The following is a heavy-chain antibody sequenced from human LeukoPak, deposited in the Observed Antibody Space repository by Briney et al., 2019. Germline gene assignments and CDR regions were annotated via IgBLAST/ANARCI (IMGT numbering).Heavy chain of an antibody. Sequence: PSETLSLTCTVSGGSISSYYWSWIRQPAGKGLECIGYNYYSGSTNYNPSLKSRVTISVDTSKNQFSLKLSSVTAADTAVYYCARPSTGYSSGWYWYFDLWGRGTLVTVSS. D-gene: IGHD6-19*01. CDR3: ARPSTGYSSGWYWYFDL. V-gene: IGHV4-59*01. J-gene: IGHJ2*01. CDR1: GGSISSYY. CDR2: NYYSGST.